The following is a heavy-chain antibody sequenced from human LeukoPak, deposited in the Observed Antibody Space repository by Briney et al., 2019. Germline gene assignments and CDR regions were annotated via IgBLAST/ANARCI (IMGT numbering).Heavy chain of an antibody. D-gene: IGHD2-15*01. J-gene: IGHJ4*02. CDR3: TRGKGDQGWY. CDR2: IRSKAYGGTT. Sequence: GGPLRLSCTASGSTFGDYAMSWFRQAPGKGLEWVGFIRSKAYGGTTEYAASVKGRFTISRDDSKSIAYLQMNSLKTEGTAVYYCTRGKGDQGWYWGQGTLVTVSA. V-gene: IGHV3-49*03. CDR1: GSTFGDYA.